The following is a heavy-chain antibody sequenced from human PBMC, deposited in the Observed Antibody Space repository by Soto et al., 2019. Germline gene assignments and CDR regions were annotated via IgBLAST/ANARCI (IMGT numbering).Heavy chain of an antibody. V-gene: IGHV4-30-2*01. D-gene: IGHD6-19*01. CDR2: IYHSGST. J-gene: IGHJ4*02. Sequence: QLQLQESGSGLVKPSQTLSLTCAVSGGSISSGGYSWSWIRQPPGKGLEWIGYIYHSGSTYYNPSLKSRVTLSVDRSKNQFSRKLSSVTAADTAVYYCASSAVDSSGWYAYYFDYWGQGTLVTVSS. CDR3: ASSAVDSSGWYAYYFDY. CDR1: GGSISSGGYS.